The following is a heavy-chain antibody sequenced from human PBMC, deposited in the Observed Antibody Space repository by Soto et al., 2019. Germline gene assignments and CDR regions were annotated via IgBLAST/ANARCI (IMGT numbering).Heavy chain of an antibody. Sequence: PSQLLSLSYVVSSGTSVDGGCRRSMVRQPPGKGLEWIGEIYHSGGTNYNPSLESRVTISVDKSKNQFSLMLTSMTAADSDVYYGMKNGRYIFEYWGQRSLVTVPQ. D-gene: IGHD2-8*01. V-gene: IGHV4-30-2*01. CDR1: SGTSVDGGCR. J-gene: IGHJ4*01. CDR2: IYHSGGT. CDR3: MKNGRYIFEY.